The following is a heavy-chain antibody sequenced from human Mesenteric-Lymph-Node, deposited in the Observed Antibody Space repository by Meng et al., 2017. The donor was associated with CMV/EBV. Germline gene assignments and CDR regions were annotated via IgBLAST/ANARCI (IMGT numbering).Heavy chain of an antibody. Sequence: ASVKVSCKASGNPFAGYYLHWVRQAPGQGLEWMGWINPNTGGTVSAQKFQGRVTMTRYTSISTAYMELSSLRSDDTAVYYCARFIPAPQGGDYWGQGTLVTVSS. J-gene: IGHJ4*02. CDR2: INPNTGGT. D-gene: IGHD6-6*01. CDR1: GNPFAGYY. V-gene: IGHV1-2*02. CDR3: ARFIPAPQGGDY.